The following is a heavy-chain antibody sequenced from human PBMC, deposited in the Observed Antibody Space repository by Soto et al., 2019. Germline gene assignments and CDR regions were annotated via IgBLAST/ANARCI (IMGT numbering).Heavy chain of an antibody. CDR2: FDPEDGKT. CDR3: ARGTTVETGNY. CDR1: GHPLSELS. Sequence: GASVKVSCKVSGHPLSELSMHWVRQAPGKGLEWMGGFDPEDGKTIYAQKLQGRVTMTEDTSTDTAYMELRSLRSDDTAVYYCARGTTVETGNYWGQGTLVTVSS. D-gene: IGHD4-17*01. J-gene: IGHJ4*02. V-gene: IGHV1-24*01.